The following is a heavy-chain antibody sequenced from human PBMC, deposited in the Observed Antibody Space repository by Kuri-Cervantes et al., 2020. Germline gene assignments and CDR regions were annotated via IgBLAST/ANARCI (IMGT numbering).Heavy chain of an antibody. J-gene: IGHJ4*02. Sequence: SETLSLTCTVSGGSISSYYWSWIRQPAGKGLEWIGRIYISGSTNFNPSLKSRVTISVDTSKNQFSLKLSSVTAADTAIYLCARGSRGQLVRVFDYWGQGTLVTVSS. CDR2: IYISGST. CDR1: GGSISSYY. D-gene: IGHD6-6*01. CDR3: ARGSRGQLVRVFDY. V-gene: IGHV4-4*07.